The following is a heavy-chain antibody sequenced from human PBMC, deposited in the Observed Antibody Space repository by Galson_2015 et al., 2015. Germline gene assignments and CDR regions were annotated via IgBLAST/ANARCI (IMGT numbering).Heavy chain of an antibody. V-gene: IGHV3-48*02. CDR3: ATDPPPRYFDWLRTFDY. CDR2: ISSSSSTI. J-gene: IGHJ4*02. CDR1: GFTFSSYS. Sequence: SLRLSCAASGFTFSSYSMNGVRQAPGKGLEWVSYISSSSSTIYYADSVKGRFTISRDNAKNSLYLQMNSLRDEDTAVYYCATDPPPRYFDWLRTFDYWGQGTLVTVSS. D-gene: IGHD3-9*01.